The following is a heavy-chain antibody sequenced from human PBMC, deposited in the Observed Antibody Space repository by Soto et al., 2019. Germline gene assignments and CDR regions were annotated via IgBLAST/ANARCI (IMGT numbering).Heavy chain of an antibody. CDR3: AKPPESSSTLYYYGLDV. CDR2: LSGSGATT. V-gene: IGHV3-23*01. D-gene: IGHD2-2*01. CDR1: GFAFSSYA. Sequence: VQLLESGGGLVQPGGSLRLSCAASGFAFSSYAMTWVRQAPGKGLEWVSALSGSGATTYYADSVKGRFTIYRDNSKNTLSLEMNSLRAKDTAVYYCAKPPESSSTLYYYGLDVWGQGTTVTVSS. J-gene: IGHJ6*02.